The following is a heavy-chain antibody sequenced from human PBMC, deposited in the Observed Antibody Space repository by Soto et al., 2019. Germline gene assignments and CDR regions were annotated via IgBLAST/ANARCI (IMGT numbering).Heavy chain of an antibody. J-gene: IGHJ6*02. Sequence: SVKVSCKASGGTFSSYAISWVLQAPGQGLEWMGGIIPIFGTANYAQKFQGRVTITADESTSTAYMELSSLRSEDTAVYYCARERNYYDSSGYYVYYYGMDVWGQGTTVTVSS. D-gene: IGHD3-22*01. CDR1: GGTFSSYA. V-gene: IGHV1-69*13. CDR3: ARERNYYDSSGYYVYYYGMDV. CDR2: IIPIFGTA.